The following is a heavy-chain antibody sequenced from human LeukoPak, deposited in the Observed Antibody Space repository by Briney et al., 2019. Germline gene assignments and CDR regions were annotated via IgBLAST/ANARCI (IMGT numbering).Heavy chain of an antibody. J-gene: IGHJ4*02. CDR3: AKVPRDSDCY. Sequence: GGSLRLSCAVSGGTFSAYWMAWVRQSPGKGLEWVAEINEDGSVKYYVDSMKGRFTISRDNAKNSLYLQMNSLGAEDTAVYYCAKVPRDSDCYWGQGTLVSVSS. V-gene: IGHV3-7*01. CDR2: INEDGSVK. CDR1: GGTFSAYW. D-gene: IGHD2-21*02.